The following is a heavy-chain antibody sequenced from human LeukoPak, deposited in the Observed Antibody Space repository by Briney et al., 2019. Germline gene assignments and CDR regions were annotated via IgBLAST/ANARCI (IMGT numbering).Heavy chain of an antibody. CDR3: ARGPTIVVVPAAINV. V-gene: IGHV3-21*01. CDR2: ISSRSNYN. Sequence: GGSLRLSCAASGFTFSSYSMNWVRQAPGKGLEWVACISSRSNYNQYADSVKGRFTISRDNAKNSLYLQMNSLRAGDTAVYYCARGPTIVVVPAAINVWGQGTTVTVSS. J-gene: IGHJ6*02. CDR1: GFTFSSYS. D-gene: IGHD2-2*01.